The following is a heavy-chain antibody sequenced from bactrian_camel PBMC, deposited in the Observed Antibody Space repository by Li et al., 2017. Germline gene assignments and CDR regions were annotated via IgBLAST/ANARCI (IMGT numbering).Heavy chain of an antibody. CDR3: VAGRSEVCRLWYGRYNN. V-gene: IGHV3S1*01. CDR1: GFTYTPAC. J-gene: IGHJ4*01. Sequence: HVQLVESGGGSAQAGGSLRLSCAISGFTYTPACMMWFRQAPGKEREGVAVTGHGSAAYADSVKGRFTVSHDSVKNTVSLQMNNLQPEDTAMYFCVAGRSEVCRLWYGRYNNWGQGTQVTVS. CDR2: TGHGSA. D-gene: IGHD3*01.